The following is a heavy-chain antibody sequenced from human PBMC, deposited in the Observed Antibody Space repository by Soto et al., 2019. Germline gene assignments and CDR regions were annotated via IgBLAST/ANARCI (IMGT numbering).Heavy chain of an antibody. J-gene: IGHJ4*02. V-gene: IGHV4-61*01. CDR2: IYYSGPT. D-gene: IGHD4-4*01. CDR3: ARGYSHYAH. Sequence: TLSLTCTVSGGSVSRDSNFWSWIRQPPGKGLEWIGYIYYSGPTRYNPSLESRVTISIDSSKNQVSLNLTSVTAADTAVYYCARGYSHYAHWGRGTLVTVSS. CDR1: GGSVSRDSNF.